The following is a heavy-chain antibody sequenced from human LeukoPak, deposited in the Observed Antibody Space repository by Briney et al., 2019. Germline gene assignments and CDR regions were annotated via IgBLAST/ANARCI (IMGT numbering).Heavy chain of an antibody. CDR2: IYYSGST. D-gene: IGHD2-15*01. CDR1: GGSISSSSYY. J-gene: IGHJ4*02. CDR3: ARVAQCSGGSCYSSFDY. Sequence: PSETLSLTCTVSGGSISSSSYYWGWIRQPPGKGLEWIGSIYYSGSTYYNPSLKSRVTISVDTSKKQFSLKLSSVTAADTAVYYCARVAQCSGGSCYSSFDYWGQGTLVTVSS. V-gene: IGHV4-39*01.